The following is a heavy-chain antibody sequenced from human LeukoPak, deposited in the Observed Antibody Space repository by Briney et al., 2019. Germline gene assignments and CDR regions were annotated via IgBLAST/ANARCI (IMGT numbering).Heavy chain of an antibody. CDR2: IWYDGSNK. CDR1: GFTFSSYG. CDR3: AKDPFYCSSTSCYDDY. Sequence: GRSLRLSCAASGFTFSSYGMHWVRQAPGKGLEWVAVIWYDGSNKYYADSVKGRFTISRDNSKNTLYLQMNSLRAEDTAVYYCAKDPFYCSSTSCYDDYWGQGTLVTVSS. V-gene: IGHV3-33*06. J-gene: IGHJ4*02. D-gene: IGHD2-2*01.